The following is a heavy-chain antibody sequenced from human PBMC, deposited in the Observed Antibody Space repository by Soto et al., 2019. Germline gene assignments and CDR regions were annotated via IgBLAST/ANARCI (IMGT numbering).Heavy chain of an antibody. CDR3: AKDIGSSGPFDY. D-gene: IGHD1-26*01. Sequence: GGSLRLSCAASGFTFDDYAMHWVRQAPGKGLEWVSGISWNSGSIGYADSVKGRFTISRDSAKNSLYLQMNSLRAEDTALYYCAKDIGSSGPFDYWGQGTLVTVSS. J-gene: IGHJ4*02. CDR1: GFTFDDYA. CDR2: ISWNSGSI. V-gene: IGHV3-9*01.